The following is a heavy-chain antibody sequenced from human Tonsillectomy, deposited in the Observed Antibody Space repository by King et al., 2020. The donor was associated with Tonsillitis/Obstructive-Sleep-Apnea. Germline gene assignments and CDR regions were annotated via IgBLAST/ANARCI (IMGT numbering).Heavy chain of an antibody. CDR3: ARHGSNYYDDAFDI. CDR2: IYPGDSDT. Sequence: LVQSGAEVKKPGASLKSSCKASGYSFTSYWIGWVRQMPGQGLEWMGLIYPGDSDTRYSPSFQGQVTISADKSISTAYLQWSSLKASDTATYYCARHGSNYYDDAFDIWGRGTMVTVS. CDR1: GYSFTSYW. V-gene: IGHV5-51*01. J-gene: IGHJ3*02. D-gene: IGHD3-22*01.